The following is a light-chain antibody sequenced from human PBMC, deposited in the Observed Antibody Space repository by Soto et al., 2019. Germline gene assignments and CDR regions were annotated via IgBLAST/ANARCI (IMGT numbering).Light chain of an antibody. J-gene: IGKJ2*01. Sequence: DIQMTQSPSSLSASVGDRVTITCLASQSISSYLHWYQQKPGKAPMLLIYAASSLQSGVPSRFSGSGSGTDFTLTISSLQPEDFVTYYGQQSNSTPPYTFGRGTKRESK. V-gene: IGKV1-39*01. CDR2: AAS. CDR1: QSISSY. CDR3: QQSNSTPPYT.